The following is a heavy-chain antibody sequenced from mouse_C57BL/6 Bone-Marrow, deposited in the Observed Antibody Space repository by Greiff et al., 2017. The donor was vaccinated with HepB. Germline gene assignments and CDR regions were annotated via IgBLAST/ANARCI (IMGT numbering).Heavy chain of an antibody. CDR3: ASDYYDYDGAWFAY. J-gene: IGHJ3*01. Sequence: EVQLVESVAELVRPGASVKLSCTASGFNIKNTYMHWVKQRPEQGLEWIGRIDPANGNTKYAPKFQGKATITADTSSNTAYLQLSSLTSEDTAIYYCASDYYDYDGAWFAYWGQGTLVTVSA. V-gene: IGHV14-3*01. D-gene: IGHD2-4*01. CDR2: IDPANGNT. CDR1: GFNIKNTY.